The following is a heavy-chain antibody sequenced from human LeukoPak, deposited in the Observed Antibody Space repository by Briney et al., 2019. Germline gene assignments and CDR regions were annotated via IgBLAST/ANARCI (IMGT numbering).Heavy chain of an antibody. CDR3: ARLRYGEGY. CDR2: INHSGST. V-gene: IGHV4-34*01. Sequence: PSETLSLTCTVYGGSFSGYYWSWIRQPPGKGLEWIGEINHSGSTNYNPSLKSRVTISVDTSKNQFSLKLSSVTAADTAVYYCARLRYGEGYWGQGTLVTVSS. J-gene: IGHJ4*02. D-gene: IGHD4-17*01. CDR1: GGSFSGYY.